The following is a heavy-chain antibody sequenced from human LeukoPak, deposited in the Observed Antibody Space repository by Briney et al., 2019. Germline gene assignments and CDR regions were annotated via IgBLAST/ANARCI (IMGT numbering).Heavy chain of an antibody. CDR3: ANCRWGPLYWYFDL. CDR2: ISGSGGST. D-gene: IGHD7-27*01. CDR1: GFTFSSYA. V-gene: IGHV3-23*01. Sequence: PGGSLRLSFSASGFTFSSYAMSWVRQAPGKGLGWVSAISGSGGSTYYADSVKGRFTISRDNSKNTLYLQMNSLRAEDTAVYYCANCRWGPLYWYFDLWGRGTLVTVSS. J-gene: IGHJ2*01.